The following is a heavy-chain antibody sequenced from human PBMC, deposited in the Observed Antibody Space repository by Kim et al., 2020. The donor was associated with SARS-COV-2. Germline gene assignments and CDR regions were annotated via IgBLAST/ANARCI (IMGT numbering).Heavy chain of an antibody. CDR2: MSSSAYT. CDR3: ARVTTTGISIFFYYAMDV. D-gene: IGHD4-17*01. Sequence: GGSLRLSCAASGFTFSNYNMNWVRQAPGKGLEWVSSMSSSAYTYYTDSVKGRFTISRDNAKNSLYLQMNSLRAEDTAVYYCARVTTTGISIFFYYAMDVWGQGTTVTVSS. J-gene: IGHJ6*02. V-gene: IGHV3-21*01. CDR1: GFTFSNYN.